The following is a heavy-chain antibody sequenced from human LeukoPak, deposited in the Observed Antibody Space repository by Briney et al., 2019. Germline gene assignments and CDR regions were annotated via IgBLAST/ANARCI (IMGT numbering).Heavy chain of an antibody. CDR1: GFTFTDYT. CDR3: VKGSLQQLIRGPCDY. D-gene: IGHD4-11*01. V-gene: IGHV3-64D*06. J-gene: IGHJ4*02. CDR2: ICYNGGST. Sequence: GGSLTLSCSASGFTFTDYTMHWVRQAPGKGLEYVSAICYNGGSTYYADSVKGRFTIHRDDSKNTLYLQMSGLRAEDTALYYCVKGSLQQLIRGPCDYWGQGTLVTVSS.